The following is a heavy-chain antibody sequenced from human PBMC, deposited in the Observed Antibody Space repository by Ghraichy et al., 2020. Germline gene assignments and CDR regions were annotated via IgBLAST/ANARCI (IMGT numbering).Heavy chain of an antibody. CDR1: GGSFSGYY. J-gene: IGHJ4*02. D-gene: IGHD2-15*01. CDR2: INHSGST. Sequence: SETLSLTCAVYGGSFSGYYWSWIRQPPGKGLEWIGEINHSGSTNYNPSLKSRVTISVDTSKNQFSLKLSSVTAADTAVYYCARGRRKRNLVAALFDYWGQGTLVTVSS. CDR3: ARGRRKRNLVAALFDY. V-gene: IGHV4-34*01.